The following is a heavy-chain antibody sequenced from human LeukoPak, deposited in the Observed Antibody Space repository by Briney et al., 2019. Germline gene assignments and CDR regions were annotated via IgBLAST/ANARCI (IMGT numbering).Heavy chain of an antibody. D-gene: IGHD5-24*01. Sequence: GGSLRLSCAASGFTFDDYAMHWVRQAPGKGLEWVSGISWNSGSIAYADSVKGRFTISRDNAKNSLYLQMNSLRAEDTAVYYCTRDHRRWLPDYWGQGTLVTVSS. V-gene: IGHV3-9*01. CDR1: GFTFDDYA. J-gene: IGHJ4*02. CDR2: ISWNSGSI. CDR3: TRDHRRWLPDY.